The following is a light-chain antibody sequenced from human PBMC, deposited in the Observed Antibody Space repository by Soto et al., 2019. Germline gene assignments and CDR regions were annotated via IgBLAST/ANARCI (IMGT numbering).Light chain of an antibody. CDR3: ASWDDNLNGGV. Sequence: QSVLTQPPSVSGAPGQRVTISCTGSSSNIGAGYDVHWYQQLPGTAPKLLIYTDYQRPSGVPDRFSGSKSGTSASLAINGLHSEDEADYYCASWDDNLNGGVFGGGTKLTVL. J-gene: IGLJ3*02. CDR1: SSNIGAGYD. CDR2: TDY. V-gene: IGLV1-40*01.